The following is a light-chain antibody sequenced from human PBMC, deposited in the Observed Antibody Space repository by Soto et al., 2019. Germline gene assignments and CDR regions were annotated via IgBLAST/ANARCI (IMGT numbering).Light chain of an antibody. CDR1: QSLSSY. CDR3: QHRSNWPGFT. V-gene: IGKV3-11*01. J-gene: IGKJ3*01. Sequence: EIVLTQSPATLSLSPGERATLSCRASQSLSSYLAWYQQKPGQAPRLLIYDASNRATGIPARFSGSGSGTDFTLTISSLEPEDFAVYYCQHRSNWPGFTFGPGTKVDI. CDR2: DAS.